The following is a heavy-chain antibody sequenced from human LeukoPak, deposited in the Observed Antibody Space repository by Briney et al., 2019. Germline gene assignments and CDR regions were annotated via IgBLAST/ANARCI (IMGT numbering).Heavy chain of an antibody. J-gene: IGHJ4*02. V-gene: IGHV4-4*02. CDR2: VHLDGRT. CDR3: AREGGFYRPLDY. D-gene: IGHD3-3*01. Sequence: SETLSLTCGVSGGSVISTNWWTWVRQPPGKVLEWIGEVHLDGRTNYNPSLESRLTISVDLSENHVSLKLTSVTAADTAVYYCAREGGFYRPLDYSGQGTLVTVSS. CDR1: GGSVISTNW.